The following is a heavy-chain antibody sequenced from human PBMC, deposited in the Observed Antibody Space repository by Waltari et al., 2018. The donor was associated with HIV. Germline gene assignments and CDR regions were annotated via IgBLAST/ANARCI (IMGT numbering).Heavy chain of an antibody. CDR2: IIPILGAA. J-gene: IGHJ4*02. D-gene: IGHD3-22*01. V-gene: IGHV1-69*01. CDR3: ARPHDASGYDFDY. CDR1: GVSFSSYA. Sequence: QVQLVQSGAEVKKPGSSVKVSCKASGVSFSSYAISWVRQAPGQGLEWMGGIIPILGAATYAQKFQGRVTITADESTTTAYMELSSLRSEDTAVYFCARPHDASGYDFDYWGQGTLVTVSS.